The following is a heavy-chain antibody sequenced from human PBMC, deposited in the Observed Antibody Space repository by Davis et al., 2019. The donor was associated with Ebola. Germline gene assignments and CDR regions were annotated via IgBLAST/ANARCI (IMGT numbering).Heavy chain of an antibody. CDR2: ISVTGADI. D-gene: IGHD6-6*01. V-gene: IGHV3-23*01. CDR3: AELHSSSSHI. J-gene: IGHJ4*02. CDR1: GFTFSNYA. Sequence: GESLKISCAASGFTFSNYAMSWVRQAPGGGLEWVAGISVTGADIKYADSVRGRFTISRDNSTNTLYLQMNSLRAEDTALYYCAELHSSSSHIWGQGTLVTVSS.